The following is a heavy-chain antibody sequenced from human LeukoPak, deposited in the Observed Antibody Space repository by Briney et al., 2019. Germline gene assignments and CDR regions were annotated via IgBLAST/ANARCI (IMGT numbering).Heavy chain of an antibody. V-gene: IGHV1-18*01. CDR3: ARVGGYSILAYNWCDP. J-gene: IGHJ5*02. CDR2: ISAYKGNT. Sequence: GASVEVSYKTSGYIHSIYGISWVRQAPGQGREWMGWISAYKGNTNYAQKLQGRVTMTTDTSTSTAYMELRSLRSDDTAVYYCARVGGYSILAYNWCDPWGRGTLVTVSS. D-gene: IGHD3-3*02. CDR1: GYIHSIYG.